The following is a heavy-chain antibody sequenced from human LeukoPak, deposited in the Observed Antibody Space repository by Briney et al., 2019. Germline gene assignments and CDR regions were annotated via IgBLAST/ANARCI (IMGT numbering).Heavy chain of an antibody. CDR2: IYSSGSA. Sequence: SETLSLTCTVSGGSIINHYWSWIRQPAGKGLEWIGRIYSSGSANYSPSLKSRVSMSIDTSNNHFSLNLTSVTSADTALYFCARDVRYASGWSTPESWGQGTLVTVSS. V-gene: IGHV4-4*07. CDR1: GGSIINHY. D-gene: IGHD6-19*01. CDR3: ARDVRYASGWSTPES. J-gene: IGHJ5*02.